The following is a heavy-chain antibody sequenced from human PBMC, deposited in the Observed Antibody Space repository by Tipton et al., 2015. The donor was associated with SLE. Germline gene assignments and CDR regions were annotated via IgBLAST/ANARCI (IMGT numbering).Heavy chain of an antibody. V-gene: IGHV4-31*03. CDR2: IYNSGGT. CDR1: GGSISTGGYY. D-gene: IGHD5-12*01. J-gene: IGHJ4*02. Sequence: TLSLTCTVSGGSISTGGYYCGWIRQHPGKGLEWIGYIYNSGGTDYNPSLKSRVTISADTSKNHFSLNLSSVTAADTAFYYCARGGVGGYDYFDYWGQGTLVTVSS. CDR3: ARGGVGGYDYFDY.